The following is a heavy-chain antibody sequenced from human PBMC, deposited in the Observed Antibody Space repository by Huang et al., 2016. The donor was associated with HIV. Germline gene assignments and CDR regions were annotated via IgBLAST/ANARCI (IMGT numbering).Heavy chain of an antibody. CDR2: VYQSGST. CDR3: ASQHIGAAATWF. CDR1: GDFISSTTYY. J-gene: IGHJ4*02. Sequence: QLQLQESGPGQVKPSETLSLTCTVSGDFISSTTYYWGWIRQSPGKGLEWVGSVYQSGSTNYNPSLKSRVPLSVDTSRNQFSLRLNSVTAADTAVYYCASQHIGAAATWFWGRGTQVAVSS. V-gene: IGHV4-39*01. D-gene: IGHD6-13*01.